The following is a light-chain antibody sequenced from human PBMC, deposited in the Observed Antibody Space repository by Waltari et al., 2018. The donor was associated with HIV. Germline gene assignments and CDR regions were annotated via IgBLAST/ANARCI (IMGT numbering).Light chain of an antibody. CDR1: KSNVEISS. Sequence: QSVLTQPPSMSGPPGQRVTIPCSGSKSNVEISSVYWYQRFPGAAPKPLIFSNDQRPVGVPDRFSGSKSGSSASLAISGLRSEDEADYYCATWADILSAWVFCGGTRVTVL. V-gene: IGLV1-47*01. CDR3: ATWADILSAWV. CDR2: SND. J-gene: IGLJ3*02.